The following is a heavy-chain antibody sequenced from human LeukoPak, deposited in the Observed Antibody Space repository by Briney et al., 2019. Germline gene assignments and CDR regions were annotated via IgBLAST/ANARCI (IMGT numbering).Heavy chain of an antibody. Sequence: GASVKVSCTASGDTFNTYIFNWVRQAPGQGLEWMGGIVPIFGPANYAKRFQGRVTITADTSTSTAYMDLRSLRSEDTAVYYCARGKSPDTSAATPTSAFDTWGQGTMVIVSS. CDR3: ARGKSPDTSAATPTSAFDT. J-gene: IGHJ3*02. V-gene: IGHV1-69*06. CDR1: GDTFNTYI. CDR2: IVPIFGPA. D-gene: IGHD5-18*01.